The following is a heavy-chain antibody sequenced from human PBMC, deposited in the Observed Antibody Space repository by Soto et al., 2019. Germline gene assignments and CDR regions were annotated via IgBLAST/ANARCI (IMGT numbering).Heavy chain of an antibody. D-gene: IGHD3-22*01. J-gene: IGHJ6*02. CDR2: ISPKSGSI. CDR3: VKDRDSNSWPSRDV. CDR1: GYTFTRNG. V-gene: IGHV1-18*01. Sequence: ASVKVSCKTSGYTFTRNGISWVRQAPGQDLEWMGWISPKSGSIKYAQKFQGRVIMTTDTSTSTAYMELRSLRSDDTAVYYCVKDRDSNSWPSRDVWGPGTTVTVSS.